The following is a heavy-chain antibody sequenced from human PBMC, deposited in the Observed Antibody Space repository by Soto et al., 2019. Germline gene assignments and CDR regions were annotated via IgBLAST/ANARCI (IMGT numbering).Heavy chain of an antibody. D-gene: IGHD6-6*01. CDR1: GYTFTGYY. V-gene: IGHV1-2*04. CDR3: AGGRPQRSSSHFDY. CDR2: INPNSGGT. J-gene: IGHJ4*02. Sequence: VASVKVSCKASGYTFTGYYMHWVRQAPGQGLEWMGWINPNSGGTNYAQKFQGWVTMTRDTSISTAYMELSRLRSDDTAVYYCAGGRPQRSSSHFDYWGQGTLVTVSS.